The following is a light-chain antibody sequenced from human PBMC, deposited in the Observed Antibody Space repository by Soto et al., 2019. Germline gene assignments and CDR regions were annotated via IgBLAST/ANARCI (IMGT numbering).Light chain of an antibody. J-gene: IGKJ2*01. Sequence: EIVLTQSPGTLSLSPGERAILSCGASQTVSSVYLAWYQQKAGLAPRLLIYDAYSRATGIPDRFSGSGSGTDFTLTISRLEPEDFAVYYCQHYDSPPYTFGQGTKLEIK. CDR2: DAY. CDR3: QHYDSPPYT. CDR1: QTVSSVY. V-gene: IGKV3D-20*01.